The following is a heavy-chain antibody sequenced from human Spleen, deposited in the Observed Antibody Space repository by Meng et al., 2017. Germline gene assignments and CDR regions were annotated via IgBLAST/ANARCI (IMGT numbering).Heavy chain of an antibody. V-gene: IGHV4-39*07. J-gene: IGHJ4*02. CDR3: ARDAFWYYYDRSGSNGGFDY. Sequence: SETLSLTCTVSGGSINSSGYYWGWIRQPPGKGLEWIGTIYYSGTTSYNPSLKSRVTISLDTSKNQFSLKLTSVTAADTAVYYCARDAFWYYYDRSGSNGGFDYWGQGTLVTVSS. CDR2: IYYSGTT. CDR1: GGSINSSGYY. D-gene: IGHD3-22*01.